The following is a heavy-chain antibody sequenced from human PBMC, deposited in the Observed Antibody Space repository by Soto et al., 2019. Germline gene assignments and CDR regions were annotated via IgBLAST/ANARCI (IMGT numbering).Heavy chain of an antibody. J-gene: IGHJ6*02. Sequence: HGASLKISCKGSGYSFTSYWVTWVRQMPGKGLEWMGRIDPSDSYTNYNPPFQGHVTISVDKSISTAYLQWSSLKASDTAMYYCARLYGGNSGMDVWGQGTTVPVSS. CDR1: GYSFTSYW. V-gene: IGHV5-10-1*01. CDR2: IDPSDSYT. D-gene: IGHD4-17*01. CDR3: ARLYGGNSGMDV.